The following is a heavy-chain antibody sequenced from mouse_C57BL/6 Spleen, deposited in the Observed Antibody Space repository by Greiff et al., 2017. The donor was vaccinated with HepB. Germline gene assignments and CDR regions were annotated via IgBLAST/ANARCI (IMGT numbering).Heavy chain of an antibody. Sequence: EVQVVESGPELVKPGASVKMSCKASGYTFTDYNMHWVKQSHGKSLEWIGYINPNNGGTSYNQKFKGKATLTVNKSSSTAYMELRSLTSEDSAVYYCATITTVVADWYFDVWGTGTTVTVSS. CDR3: ATITTVVADWYFDV. D-gene: IGHD1-1*01. V-gene: IGHV1-22*01. CDR2: INPNNGGT. CDR1: GYTFTDYN. J-gene: IGHJ1*03.